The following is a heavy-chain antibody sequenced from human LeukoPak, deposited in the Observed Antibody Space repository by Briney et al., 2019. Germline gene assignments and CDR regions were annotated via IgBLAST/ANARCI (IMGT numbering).Heavy chain of an antibody. CDR2: IYSGGST. V-gene: IGHV3-66*02. CDR1: GFTVSSNY. J-gene: IGHJ4*02. CDR3: ACNEGCYYDSSGYYQY. D-gene: IGHD3-22*01. Sequence: GGSLRLSCAASGFTVSSNYMSWVRQAPGKGLEWVSVIYSGGSTYYADSVKGRFTISRDNSKNTLYLQMNSLRAEDTAVYYCACNEGCYYDSSGYYQYWGQGTLVTVSS.